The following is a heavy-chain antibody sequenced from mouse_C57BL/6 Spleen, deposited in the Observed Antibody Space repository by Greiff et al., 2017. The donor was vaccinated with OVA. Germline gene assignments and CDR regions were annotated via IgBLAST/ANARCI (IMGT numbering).Heavy chain of an antibody. D-gene: IGHD2-2*01. V-gene: IGHV1-15*01. Sequence: QVQLQQSGAELVRPGASVTLSCKASGYTFTDYEMHWVKQTPVHGLEWIGAIDPETGGTAYNQKFKGKAILTADKSSSTAYMELRSPTSEDSAVYYCTIIWLRRWNYAMDCWGQGTSVTVSS. CDR2: IDPETGGT. CDR3: TIIWLRRWNYAMDC. CDR1: GYTFTDYE. J-gene: IGHJ4*01.